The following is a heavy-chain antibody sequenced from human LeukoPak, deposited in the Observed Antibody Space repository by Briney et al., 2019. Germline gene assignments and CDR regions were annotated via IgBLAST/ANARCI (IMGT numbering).Heavy chain of an antibody. J-gene: IGHJ4*02. CDR1: GFTFSTYT. V-gene: IGHV3-21*01. CDR3: ARDRYGDYGFDY. Sequence: GGSLRLSCAASGFTFSTYTLNWVRQAPGKGLEWVSFISSSGSYMSYAASVKGRFTISRDNAVNSLCLQMNRLRAEDTAIYCCARDRYGDYGFDYWGQGTLVTVSS. D-gene: IGHD4-17*01. CDR2: ISSSGSYM.